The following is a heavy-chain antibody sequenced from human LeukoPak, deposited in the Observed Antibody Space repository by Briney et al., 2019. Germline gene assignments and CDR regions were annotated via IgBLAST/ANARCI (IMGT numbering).Heavy chain of an antibody. CDR1: GFSFSSNW. Sequence: GGSLRLSCAASGFSFSSNWMHWVRQAPGKGLEWVSFISSSSSYIYYADSLKGRFTISRDNAKNSLYLQMNSLRAEDTAVYYCARGSSSWYYFDYWGQGTLVTVSS. CDR3: ARGSSSWYYFDY. CDR2: ISSSSSYI. V-gene: IGHV3-21*01. D-gene: IGHD6-13*01. J-gene: IGHJ4*02.